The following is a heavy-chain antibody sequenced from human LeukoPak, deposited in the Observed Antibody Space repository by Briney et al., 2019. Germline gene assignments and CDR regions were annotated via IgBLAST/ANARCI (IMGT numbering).Heavy chain of an antibody. Sequence: SETLSLTCAVSGYSISSGYYWGWIRQPPGKGVEWIGSIYHSGSTYYNPSLKSRVTISVDTSQNQFSLKLSSVTAADTAVYYCARRAAAAGIVYWGQGTLVTVSS. CDR1: GYSISSGYY. V-gene: IGHV4-38-2*01. J-gene: IGHJ4*02. CDR3: ARRAAAAGIVY. D-gene: IGHD6-13*01. CDR2: IYHSGST.